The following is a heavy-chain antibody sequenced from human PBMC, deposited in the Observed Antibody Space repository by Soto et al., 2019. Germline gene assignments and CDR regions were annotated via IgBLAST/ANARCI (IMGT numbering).Heavy chain of an antibody. Sequence: QVHLVQSGAEVKKPGSSVRVSCKASGGSFSNYAVNWVRQAPGQRLEWMGGITPMFGIANYAQKFQGRVTLTADESTVTAYMELSSLRSDDTATSYCASDRHHSGFEDWGQGTLVTVSS. CDR2: ITPMFGIA. CDR3: ASDRHHSGFED. CDR1: GGSFSNYA. J-gene: IGHJ4*02. V-gene: IGHV1-69*01.